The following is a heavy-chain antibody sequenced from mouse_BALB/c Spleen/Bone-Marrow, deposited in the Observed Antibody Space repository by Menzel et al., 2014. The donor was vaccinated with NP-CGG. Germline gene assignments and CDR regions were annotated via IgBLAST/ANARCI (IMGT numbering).Heavy chain of an antibody. CDR2: INPDSTTI. Sequence: DVKLVESGGGLVQTGGSLKLSCAASGFDFSRYWMSWVRQAPGKGLEWIGEINPDSTTIYYTPSLQDKFIISRDNAKNTLYLQMSKVRSEDAALYDCAGRGYYAMDYWGQGTSATVSS. CDR1: GFDFSRYW. V-gene: IGHV4-1*02. CDR3: AGRGYYAMDY. J-gene: IGHJ4*01.